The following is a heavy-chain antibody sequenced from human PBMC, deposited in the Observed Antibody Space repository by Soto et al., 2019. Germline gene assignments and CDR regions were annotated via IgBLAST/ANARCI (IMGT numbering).Heavy chain of an antibody. CDR2: IYYSGST. CDR1: GGSISSYY. D-gene: IGHD3-10*01. V-gene: IGHV4-59*01. CDR3: ARVWGGAFDI. J-gene: IGHJ3*02. Sequence: QVQLQESGPGLVKPSETLSLTCTVSGGSISSYYWSWIRQPPGKGLEWIGYIYYSGSTNYNPSLKRRVTTSVDTSKNQFSLKPSSVTAADTAVYYCARVWGGAFDIWGQGTMVTVSS.